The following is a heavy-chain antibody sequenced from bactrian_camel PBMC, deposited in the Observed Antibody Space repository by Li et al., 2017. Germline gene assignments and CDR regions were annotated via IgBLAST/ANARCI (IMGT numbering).Heavy chain of an antibody. V-gene: IGHV3S1*01. CDR2: ITGGGGNS. Sequence: HVQLVESGGGLVQPGGSLRLSCAASGFTFSSYWMYWVRQAPGKGLEWVSTITGGGGNSYSADSVKGRFTISRDNAKNTVYLQMIGLKSEDTALYCCATHGYYWSVGYWGQGTQVTVS. CDR3: ATHGYYWSVGY. J-gene: IGHJ4*01. D-gene: IGHD3*01. CDR1: GFTFSSYW.